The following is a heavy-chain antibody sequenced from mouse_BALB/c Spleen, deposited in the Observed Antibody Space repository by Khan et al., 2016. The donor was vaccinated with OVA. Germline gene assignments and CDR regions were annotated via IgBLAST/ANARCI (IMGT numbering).Heavy chain of an antibody. V-gene: IGHV5-9-3*01. J-gene: IGHJ4*01. Sequence: EVELVESGGGLVKPGGSLKLSCAASGFTFSSYAMSWVRQTPEKRLEWVATISSGGSDTYYTDSVKGRFTISRDNANNTLYLQMSSLRSEDTAMYYCARLYAMDYWGQGTSVTVSS. CDR1: GFTFSSYA. CDR3: ARLYAMDY. CDR2: ISSGGSDT.